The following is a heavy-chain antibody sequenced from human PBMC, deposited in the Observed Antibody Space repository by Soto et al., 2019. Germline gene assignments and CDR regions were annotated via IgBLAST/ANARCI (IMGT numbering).Heavy chain of an antibody. D-gene: IGHD5-18*01. V-gene: IGHV3-33*01. CDR3: ARDMGYIYGLVYYYYMDV. CDR2: IWYDGSNK. J-gene: IGHJ6*03. CDR1: GFTFSSYG. Sequence: GGSLRLSCAASGFTFSSYGMHWVRQAPGKGLEWVAVIWYDGSNKYYADSVKGRFTISRDNSKNTLYLQMNSLRAEDTAVYYCARDMGYIYGLVYYYYMDVWGKGTTVTVSS.